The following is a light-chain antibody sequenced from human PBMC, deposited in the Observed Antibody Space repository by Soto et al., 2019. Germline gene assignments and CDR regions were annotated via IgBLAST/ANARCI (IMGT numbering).Light chain of an antibody. Sequence: QSVLTQPPSVSGAPGQRVTISCTGSSSNIGAGYDVHWYQQLPGTAPQLLVHGNTDRPSGVPDRFSGSKSGTSASLAITGLQAEDEADYYCQSYDSSLSGWLFGGGTKVTVL. J-gene: IGLJ2*01. CDR1: SSNIGAGYD. CDR2: GNT. CDR3: QSYDSSLSGWL. V-gene: IGLV1-40*01.